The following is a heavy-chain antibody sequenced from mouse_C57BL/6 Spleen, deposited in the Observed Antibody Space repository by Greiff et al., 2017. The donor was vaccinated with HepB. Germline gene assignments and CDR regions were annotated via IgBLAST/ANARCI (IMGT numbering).Heavy chain of an antibody. V-gene: IGHV5-17*01. D-gene: IGHD2-9*01. CDR2: ISSGSSTI. CDR3: ARPYYGYYWYFDV. Sequence: EVKLVESGGGLVKPGGSLKLSCAASGFTFSDYGMHWVRQAPEKGLEWVAYISSGSSTIYYADTVKGRFTISRDNAKNTLFLQMTSLRSEDTAMYYCARPYYGYYWYFDVWGTGTPVTDSS. J-gene: IGHJ1*03. CDR1: GFTFSDYG.